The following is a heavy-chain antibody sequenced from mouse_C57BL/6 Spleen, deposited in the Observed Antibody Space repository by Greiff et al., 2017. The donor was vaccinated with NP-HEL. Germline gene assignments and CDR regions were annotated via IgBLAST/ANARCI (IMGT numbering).Heavy chain of an antibody. D-gene: IGHD1-3*01. J-gene: IGHJ3*01. Sequence: ESGPGLVKPSQSLSLTCSVTGYSITSGYYWNWIRQFPGNKLEWMGYISYAGSNNYNPSLKNRISITRDTSKNPFFLKLNSVTTEDTATYHWARAPQWEGGCAYWRQGTLVSVSA. V-gene: IGHV3-6*01. CDR3: ARAPQWEGGCAY. CDR2: ISYAGSN. CDR1: GYSITSGYY.